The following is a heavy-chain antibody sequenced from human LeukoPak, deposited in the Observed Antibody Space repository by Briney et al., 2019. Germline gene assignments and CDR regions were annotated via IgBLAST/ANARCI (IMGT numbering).Heavy chain of an antibody. CDR3: AKEGRGLQTY. CDR1: GFMFSSNW. V-gene: IGHV3-7*03. D-gene: IGHD5-24*01. J-gene: IGHJ4*02. Sequence: GGSLRLSCAASGFMFSSNWMSWVRLAPGKGLEWVANIKEDGTETYYVDSVKGRFTISRDNAKNSLYLQMNSLRVEDTAVYYCAKEGRGLQTYWGQGTLVTVSS. CDR2: IKEDGTET.